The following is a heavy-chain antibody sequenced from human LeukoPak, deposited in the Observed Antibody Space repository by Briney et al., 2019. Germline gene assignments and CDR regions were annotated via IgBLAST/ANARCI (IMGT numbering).Heavy chain of an antibody. J-gene: IGHJ4*02. V-gene: IGHV3-30*18. CDR3: AKDSEIAAAAYYFDY. D-gene: IGHD6-13*01. CDR2: ISYDGSNK. CDR1: GFTFGSYG. Sequence: GGSLRLSCAASGFTFGSYGMHWVRQAPGKGLEWVAVISYDGSNKYYADSVKGRFTISRDNSKNTLYLQMNSLRAEDTAVYYCAKDSEIAAAAYYFDYWGQGTLVTVSS.